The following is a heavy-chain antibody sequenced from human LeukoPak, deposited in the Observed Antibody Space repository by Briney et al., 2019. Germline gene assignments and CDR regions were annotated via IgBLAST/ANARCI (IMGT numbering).Heavy chain of an antibody. J-gene: IGHJ4*02. CDR2: INYSGST. V-gene: IGHV4-39*01. CDR3: ARRITGTTSDSFDY. D-gene: IGHD1-20*01. CDR1: GGSVSSSSYY. Sequence: SETLSLTCTVSGGSVSSSSYYWGWIRQPPGKGLEWIGSINYSGSTYYNPSLKSRVTISVDTSKNQFSPKLSSVTAADTAVYYCARRITGTTSDSFDYWGQGTLVTVSS.